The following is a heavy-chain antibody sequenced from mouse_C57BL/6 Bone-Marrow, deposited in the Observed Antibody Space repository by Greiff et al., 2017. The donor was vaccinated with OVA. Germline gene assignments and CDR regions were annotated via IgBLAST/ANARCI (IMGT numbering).Heavy chain of an antibody. CDR1: GFTFSDYG. V-gene: IGHV5-15*01. Sequence: EVKLMESGGGLVQPGGSLKLSCAASGFTFSDYGMAWVRQAPRKGPEWVAFISNLAYSIYYADTVTGRFTISRENAKNTLYLEMSSLRSEDTAMYYCARHKTGMYYFDYWGQGTTLTVSS. CDR3: ARHKTGMYYFDY. CDR2: ISNLAYSI. J-gene: IGHJ2*01. D-gene: IGHD4-1*01.